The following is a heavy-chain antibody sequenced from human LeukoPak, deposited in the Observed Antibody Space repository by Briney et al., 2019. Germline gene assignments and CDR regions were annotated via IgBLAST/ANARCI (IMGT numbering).Heavy chain of an antibody. Sequence: SETLSLTCTVSGGSITGSSYYWGWIRQPPGKGLEWIGSMFYSGSTYYNPSLKSRVTTSVDTSKNQFSLRMSSVTAADTAVYFCARHVGYCSGGNCYWGYWGQGTLVTVSS. CDR2: MFYSGST. CDR3: ARHVGYCSGGNCYWGY. D-gene: IGHD2-15*01. CDR1: GGSITGSSYY. J-gene: IGHJ4*02. V-gene: IGHV4-39*01.